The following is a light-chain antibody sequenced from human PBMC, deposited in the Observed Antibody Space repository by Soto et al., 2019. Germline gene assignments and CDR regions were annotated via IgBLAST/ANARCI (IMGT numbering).Light chain of an antibody. Sequence: EIVLTQSPGTLSWSPGERAILSCRARQRVGSSSLAWYQQRPGQAPRLLIYGVSTRATGIPDRFSGSGSGTDFTLTISRLESEDFAVYFCQQFGTSPAFGGGTKVEIK. V-gene: IGKV3-20*01. J-gene: IGKJ4*01. CDR1: QRVGSSS. CDR3: QQFGTSPA. CDR2: GVS.